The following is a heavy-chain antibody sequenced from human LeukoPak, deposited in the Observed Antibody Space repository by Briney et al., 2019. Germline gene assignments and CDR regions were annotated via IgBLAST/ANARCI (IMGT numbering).Heavy chain of an antibody. J-gene: IGHJ3*02. Sequence: SETLSLTCTVSGGSISSYYWSWIRQPPGKGLEWIGYIYYSGITTYNPSLKSRVTIPIDTSKNQFSLKLTSVTAADTAVYYCARHVRGVITDAFDIWGQGTMVTVSS. D-gene: IGHD3-10*02. CDR3: ARHVRGVITDAFDI. V-gene: IGHV4-59*01. CDR2: IYYSGIT. CDR1: GGSISSYY.